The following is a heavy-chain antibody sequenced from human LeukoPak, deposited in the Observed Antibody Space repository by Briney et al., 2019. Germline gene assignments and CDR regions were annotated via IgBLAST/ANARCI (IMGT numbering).Heavy chain of an antibody. CDR1: VYTFTSYY. Sequence: GASVTVSCKASVYTFTSYYMHWVRQAPGQGRDWMGIINPSGGSTSYAQKFQGRVTMTRDMSTRTVYMELSSLRSEDTAVYYCARSGLEYSSSFDFWGQGTLVTVSS. V-gene: IGHV1-46*01. CDR3: ARSGLEYSSSFDF. CDR2: INPSGGST. D-gene: IGHD6-6*01. J-gene: IGHJ4*02.